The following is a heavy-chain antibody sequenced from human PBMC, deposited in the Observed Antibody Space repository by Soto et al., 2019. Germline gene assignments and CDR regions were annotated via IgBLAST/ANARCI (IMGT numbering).Heavy chain of an antibody. CDR3: AKRMETPGVLDS. D-gene: IGHD1-1*01. CDR2: ISGNGGST. J-gene: IGHJ4*02. Sequence: GGSLRLSCAAPWFTFWSYSLSWGRPAPGKGLEGVSVISGNGGSTYYADSVKGRFTISRDNSKNTLYLQMNSLRAEDTAVYYCAKRMETPGVLDSWGQGTLVTVSS. V-gene: IGHV3-23*01. CDR1: WFTFWSYS.